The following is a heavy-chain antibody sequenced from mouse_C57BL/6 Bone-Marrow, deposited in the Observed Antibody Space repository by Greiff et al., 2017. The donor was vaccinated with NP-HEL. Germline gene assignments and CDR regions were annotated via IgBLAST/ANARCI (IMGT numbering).Heavy chain of an antibody. V-gene: IGHV1-85*01. CDR1: GYTFTSYD. CDR3: ARRGYSNYPCMDY. Sequence: VQRVESGPELVKPGASVKLSCKASGYTFTSYDINWVKQRPGQGLEWFGWIYPRDGSTKYNEKFKGKATLTVDTSSSTEYMELHSLTSEDSAVYFCARRGYSNYPCMDYWGQGTSVTVSS. J-gene: IGHJ4*01. D-gene: IGHD2-5*01. CDR2: IYPRDGST.